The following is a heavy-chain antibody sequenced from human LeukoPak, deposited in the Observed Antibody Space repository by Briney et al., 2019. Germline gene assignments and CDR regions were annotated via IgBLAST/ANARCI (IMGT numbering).Heavy chain of an antibody. CDR2: ISYDGSNK. J-gene: IGHJ4*02. CDR3: ARDRSGWYDFDY. V-gene: IGHV3-30-3*01. CDR1: GFTFSSYA. Sequence: GGSLRLSCAASGFTFSSYAMHWVRQAPGKGLEWVAVISYDGSNKYYADSVKGRFTISRDNSKNTLYLQMNSQRAEDTAVYYCARDRSGWYDFDYWGQGTLVTVSS. D-gene: IGHD6-19*01.